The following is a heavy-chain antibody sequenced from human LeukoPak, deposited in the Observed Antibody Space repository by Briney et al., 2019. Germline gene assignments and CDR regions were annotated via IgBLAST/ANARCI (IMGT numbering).Heavy chain of an antibody. CDR3: AKVPSSKGLVHGPFFDY. D-gene: IGHD6-19*01. CDR2: ISYDGSNK. CDR1: GFTFSSYG. V-gene: IGHV3-30*18. J-gene: IGHJ4*02. Sequence: GGSLRLSCAASGFTFSSYGMHWVRQAPGKGLEWVAVISYDGSNKYYADSVKGRFTISRDNSKNTLYLQMNSLRAEDTAVYYCAKVPSSKGLVHGPFFDYWGQGTLVTVSS.